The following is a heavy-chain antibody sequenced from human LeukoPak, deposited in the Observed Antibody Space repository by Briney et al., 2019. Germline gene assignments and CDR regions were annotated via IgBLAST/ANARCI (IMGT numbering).Heavy chain of an antibody. CDR3: ARVVGYGDYPFDY. D-gene: IGHD4-17*01. CDR2: IYPNSGGT. J-gene: IGHJ4*02. Sequence: GASVKVSCKASGYTFTSYYIHWVRQAPGQGLEWLGSIYPNSGGTNYAQKFQGRVTMTRDTSIRTAYMELRRLRYDDTAVYYCARVVGYGDYPFDYWGQGTLVTVSS. CDR1: GYTFTSYY. V-gene: IGHV1-2*02.